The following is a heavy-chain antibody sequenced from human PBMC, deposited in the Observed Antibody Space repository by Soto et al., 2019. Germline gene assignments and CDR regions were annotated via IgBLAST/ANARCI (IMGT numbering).Heavy chain of an antibody. V-gene: IGHV1-69*13. CDR2: IIPIFGTA. D-gene: IGHD6-19*01. J-gene: IGHJ4*02. CDR3: ARGTVAGTIVPSDY. Sequence: GASVKVSCKASGGTFSSYAISWVRQAPGQGLEWMGGIIPIFGTANYAQKFQGRVTITADESTSTAYMELSSLRSEDTAVYYCARGTVAGTIVPSDYWGQGTLVTVSS. CDR1: GGTFSSYA.